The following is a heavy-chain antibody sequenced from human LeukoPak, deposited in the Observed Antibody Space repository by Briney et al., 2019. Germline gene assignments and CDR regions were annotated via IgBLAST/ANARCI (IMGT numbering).Heavy chain of an antibody. D-gene: IGHD1-26*01. J-gene: IGHJ3*02. CDR1: GGSISSGSYY. V-gene: IGHV4-61*02. Sequence: NPSETLSLTCTVSGGSISSGSYYWSWIRQPAGKGLEWIGRIYTSGSTNYNPSLKSRVTISVDTSENQFSLKLSSVTAADTAVYYCARGITPTSAFDIWGQGTMVTVSS. CDR3: ARGITPTSAFDI. CDR2: IYTSGST.